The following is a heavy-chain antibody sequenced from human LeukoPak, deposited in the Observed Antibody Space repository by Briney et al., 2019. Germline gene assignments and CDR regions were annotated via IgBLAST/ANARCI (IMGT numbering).Heavy chain of an antibody. CDR2: IKSDGST. V-gene: IGHV3-74*01. CDR3: ATDGYSSARDY. D-gene: IGHD6-25*01. Sequence: GGSLRLSCAASGFTFSRYWMHWVRQAPGKGLVWVSRIKSDGSTNYADSVKGRFTISRDNAKNTVSLQMNSLRAEDTGVYYCATDGYSSARDYWGQGTLVTVSS. J-gene: IGHJ4*02. CDR1: GFTFSRYW.